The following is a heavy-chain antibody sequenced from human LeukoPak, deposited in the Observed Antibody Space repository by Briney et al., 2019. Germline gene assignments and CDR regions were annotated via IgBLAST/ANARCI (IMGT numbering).Heavy chain of an antibody. CDR2: IYYSGST. Sequence: SEALSLTCTASGGSISSYYWSWIRQPPGKGLEWIGYIYYSGSTNYNPSLKSRVTISVDTSKNQFSLKLSSVTAADTAVYYCARGLDWLPIDYWGQGTLVTVSS. V-gene: IGHV4-59*01. CDR1: GGSISSYY. D-gene: IGHD3-9*01. CDR3: ARGLDWLPIDY. J-gene: IGHJ4*02.